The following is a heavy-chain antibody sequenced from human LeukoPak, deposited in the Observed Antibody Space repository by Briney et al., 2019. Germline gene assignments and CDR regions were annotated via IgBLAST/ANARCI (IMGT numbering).Heavy chain of an antibody. CDR3: KSGGAAPGSFDN. CDR2: IKYDGDEE. D-gene: IGHD6-13*01. J-gene: IGHJ4*02. CDR1: AFIFSDYW. Sequence: PGGSLRLSCVVSAFIFSDYWMSWMRQAPGKGLEWVANIKYDGDEEYYVDSVKGRFTISRDNAKNSLYLQLNSLRVEDTAVYYCKSGGAAPGSFDNWGQGTLVTVSP. V-gene: IGHV3-7*01.